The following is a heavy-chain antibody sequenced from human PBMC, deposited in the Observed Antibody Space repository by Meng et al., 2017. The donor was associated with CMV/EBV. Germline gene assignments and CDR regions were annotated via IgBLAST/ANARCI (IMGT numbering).Heavy chain of an antibody. CDR3: ASGYYDSSGLGTFDY. D-gene: IGHD3-22*01. Sequence: GSLRLSCAASGFTFSNAWMSWVRQAPGKGLEWIGEIYHSGSTNYNPSLKSRVTISVDKSKNQFSLKLSSVTAADTAVYYCASGYYDSSGLGTFDYWGQGTLVTVSS. V-gene: IGHV4-4*02. J-gene: IGHJ4*02. CDR2: IYHSGST. CDR1: GFTFSNAW.